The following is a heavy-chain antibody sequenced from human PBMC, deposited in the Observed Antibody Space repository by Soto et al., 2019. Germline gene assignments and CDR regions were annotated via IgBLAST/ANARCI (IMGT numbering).Heavy chain of an antibody. CDR3: ARESDRVVVEDNWFDP. V-gene: IGHV1-18*04. Sequence: APVKVSCQASCYTFTSYGISWGRPAPGQGLEWMGWISAYNGNTNYAQKLQGRVTMTTDTSTSTAYMEPRSLRSDDTAVYYCARESDRVVVEDNWFDPWGQGTLVTVSS. CDR2: ISAYNGNT. J-gene: IGHJ5*02. D-gene: IGHD2-15*01. CDR1: CYTFTSYG.